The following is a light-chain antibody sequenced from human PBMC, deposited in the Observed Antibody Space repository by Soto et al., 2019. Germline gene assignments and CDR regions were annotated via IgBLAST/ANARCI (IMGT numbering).Light chain of an antibody. CDR1: SSDVGAYNF. J-gene: IGLJ1*01. CDR2: DVS. V-gene: IGLV2-14*03. CDR3: SSCTKSSPLV. Sequence: QSALTQPASVSGSPGQSITISCTGTSSDVGAYNFVSWYQQHPGKVPKLMIFDVSSRPSGVSDRFSGSKSGNTASLTISGLQAEDEGGCYCSSCTKSSPLVFGSGSKLTVL.